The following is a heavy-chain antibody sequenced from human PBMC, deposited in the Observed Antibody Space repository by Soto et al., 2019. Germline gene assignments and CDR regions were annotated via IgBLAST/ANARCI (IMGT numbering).Heavy chain of an antibody. V-gene: IGHV3-30*18. Sequence: GGSLRLSCAASGFTFSSYGMHWVRQAPGKGLEWVAVISYDGSNKYYADSVKGRFTISRDNSKNTLYLQMSSLRAEDTAVYYCAKCPGVAAAGPPFDPWGQGTLVTVSS. D-gene: IGHD6-13*01. CDR1: GFTFSSYG. CDR3: AKCPGVAAAGPPFDP. J-gene: IGHJ5*02. CDR2: ISYDGSNK.